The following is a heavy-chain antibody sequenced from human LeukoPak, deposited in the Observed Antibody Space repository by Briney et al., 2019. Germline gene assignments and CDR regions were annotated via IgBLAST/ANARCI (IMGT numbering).Heavy chain of an antibody. V-gene: IGHV4-4*07. Sequence: TSSETLSLTCTVSGASISSFYWSWIRQPAGKGLEWIGRIYTSGGTNYNPSLKSRVTMSIDTSKNQFSLKLYSVTAADTAGYYCVTDRSGSYDYWGQGILVTVSS. CDR2: IYTSGGT. D-gene: IGHD1-26*01. CDR1: GASISSFY. J-gene: IGHJ4*02. CDR3: VTDRSGSYDY.